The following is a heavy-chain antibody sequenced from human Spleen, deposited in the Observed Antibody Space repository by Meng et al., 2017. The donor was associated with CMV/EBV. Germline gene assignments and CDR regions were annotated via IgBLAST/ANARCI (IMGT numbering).Heavy chain of an antibody. CDR2: IHYDGTFK. V-gene: IGHV3-30*02. CDR3: ARDVESYDSWTGQSRGAFDL. J-gene: IGHJ3*01. D-gene: IGHD3-3*01. CDR1: GFSFSDYG. Sequence: GGSLRLSCAASGFSFSDYGMHWVRQVPGKGLQWVTMIHYDGTFKYYADSVKGRFTISRDNSKNTLYLQMSSLRVEDTAVYYCARDVESYDSWTGQSRGAFDLWGQGTVVTVSS.